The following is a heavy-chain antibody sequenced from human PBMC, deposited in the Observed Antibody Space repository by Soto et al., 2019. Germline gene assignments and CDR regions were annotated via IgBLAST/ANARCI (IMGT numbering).Heavy chain of an antibody. J-gene: IGHJ4*02. V-gene: IGHV1-69*13. D-gene: IGHD5-12*01. CDR2: IIPIFGTA. Sequence: SVKVSCKASGGTFSSYAISWVRQAPGQGLEWMGGIIPIFGTANYAQKFQGRVTITADESTSTAYMELSSLRSEDTAVYYCARNSWGDGYNRPGFDYWGQGTLVTVSS. CDR1: GGTFSSYA. CDR3: ARNSWGDGYNRPGFDY.